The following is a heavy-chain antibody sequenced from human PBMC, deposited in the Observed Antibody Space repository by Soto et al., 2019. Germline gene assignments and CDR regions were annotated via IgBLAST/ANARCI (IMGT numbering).Heavy chain of an antibody. V-gene: IGHV1-18*01. Sequence: ASVKVSCKASGYTFTSYGISWVRQAPGQGLEWMGWISAYNGNTNYAQRLQGRVTMTTDTSTGPAYMKLRSLRSDDTAVYDCARDPCIAAAGTFSDYWGQGTLVTVSS. CDR1: GYTFTSYG. CDR3: ARDPCIAAAGTFSDY. CDR2: ISAYNGNT. J-gene: IGHJ4*02. D-gene: IGHD6-13*01.